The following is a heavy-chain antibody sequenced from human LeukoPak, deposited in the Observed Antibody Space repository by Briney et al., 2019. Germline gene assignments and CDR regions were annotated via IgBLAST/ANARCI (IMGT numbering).Heavy chain of an antibody. CDR3: ATDRGWRTSGYYLYYFEY. Sequence: GGSLRLSCAAPGFIFTNYFVSWVRQAPGKGLEWVASIKHDGSEKYYVDSVRGRFTISRDNTMNSLYLQMSSLRAEDTAVYYCATDRGWRTSGYYLYYFEYWGQGTLVTYSS. J-gene: IGHJ4*02. V-gene: IGHV3-7*01. CDR2: IKHDGSEK. D-gene: IGHD3-3*01. CDR1: GFIFTNYF.